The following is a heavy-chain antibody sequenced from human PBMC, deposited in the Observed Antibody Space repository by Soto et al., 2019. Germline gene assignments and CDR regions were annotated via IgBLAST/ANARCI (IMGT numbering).Heavy chain of an antibody. D-gene: IGHD1-1*01. J-gene: IGHJ4*02. V-gene: IGHV3-73*01. CDR1: GFTFSDSA. CDR3: TRLIGDNWNDDY. Sequence: PGGSLRLSCVASGFTFSDSAMHWVRQASGKGLEWVGRTRSRANNYATAYAASVKGRFTISRDDSKNTAYLQMNNLKTEDTAVYYCTRLIGDNWNDDYWGQGTLVTVSS. CDR2: TRSRANNYAT.